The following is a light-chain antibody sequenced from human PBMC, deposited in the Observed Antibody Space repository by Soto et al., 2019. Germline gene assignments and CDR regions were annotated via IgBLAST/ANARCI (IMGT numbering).Light chain of an antibody. J-gene: IGKJ1*01. V-gene: IGKV3-15*01. CDR2: GAA. CDR1: QSVFSS. CDR3: QQYHNWPA. Sequence: VLTQSPATLSVSPGERATLSCRASQSVFSSLAWYQHKPGQAPRLLIYGAATRATGIPARFSGSGSGTEFTLTISSLQSDDIAVYYCQQYHNWPAFGQGTKV.